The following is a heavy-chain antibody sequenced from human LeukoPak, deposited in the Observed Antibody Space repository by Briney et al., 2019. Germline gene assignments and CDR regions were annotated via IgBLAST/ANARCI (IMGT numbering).Heavy chain of an antibody. CDR3: ARDKLQGATLFDY. D-gene: IGHD1-26*01. CDR1: GFTFRTYW. Sequence: GGSLRLSCAASGFTFRTYWMSWVRQAPGKGLEWVANIKQDGSENYYVDSVKGRFTISRDNAKNSLFLQMNSLRAEDTAVYYCARDKLQGATLFDYWGQGTLVTVSS. J-gene: IGHJ4*02. V-gene: IGHV3-7*01. CDR2: IKQDGSEN.